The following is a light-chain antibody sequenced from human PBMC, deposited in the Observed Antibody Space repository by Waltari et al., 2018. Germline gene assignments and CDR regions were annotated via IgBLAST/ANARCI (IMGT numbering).Light chain of an antibody. J-gene: IGKJ1*01. CDR1: QSVGRS. CDR2: DAF. CDR3: QMYVRLPAT. Sequence: EIVLTQSPGTLSLSPGERVTLSCRARQSVGRSLAWYQQKPVQAPRLLIYDAFTRATGIADRFSGSGSGTDFSLTISRLDPEDFAVYYCQMYVRLPATFGQGTKVEIK. V-gene: IGKV3-20*01.